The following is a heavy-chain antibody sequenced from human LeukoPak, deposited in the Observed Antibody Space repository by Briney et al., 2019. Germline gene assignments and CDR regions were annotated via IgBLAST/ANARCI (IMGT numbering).Heavy chain of an antibody. Sequence: GGSLRLSCAASGFTVSSNYTSCVRQDPGKGREWVSVIYSGGRTYYADSVKGRFTISRDNSKNTLYLQMNSLRAEDTAVYYCAREKYDGSPGNWFAPWGQGTLVTVSS. CDR2: IYSGGRT. CDR3: AREKYDGSPGNWFAP. V-gene: IGHV3-53*01. D-gene: IGHD3-10*01. CDR1: GFTVSSNY. J-gene: IGHJ5*02.